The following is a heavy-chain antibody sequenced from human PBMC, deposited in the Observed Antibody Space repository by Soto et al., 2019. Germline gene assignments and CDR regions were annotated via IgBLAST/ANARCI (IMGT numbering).Heavy chain of an antibody. CDR2: ISSDGSSY. D-gene: IGHD1-26*01. J-gene: IGHJ6*02. Sequence: QVQLLESGGGVVQPGRSLRLSCVASGFTLTNNGMHWVRQAPGQGLEWVVVISSDGSSYYYGDSVRGRFTTSRDTSKNFLFLEMNSLTTADTAVYYCAKDRGLAESGTWSHYYYGMDVWGQGTSVTVS. V-gene: IGHV3-30*18. CDR1: GFTLTNNG. CDR3: AKDRGLAESGTWSHYYYGMDV.